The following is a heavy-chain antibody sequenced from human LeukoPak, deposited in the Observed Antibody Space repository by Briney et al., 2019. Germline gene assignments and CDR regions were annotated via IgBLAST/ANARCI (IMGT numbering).Heavy chain of an antibody. CDR1: GFTFDGYA. CDR2: ISWDGGST. CDR3: AKDGGIGYYYDSSGYYPFDY. Sequence: GGSLRLSCAASGFTFDGYAMHWVRQAPGKGLEWVSLISWDGGSTYYADSVKGRFTISRDNSKNSLYLQMNSLRAEDTALYYCAKDGGIGYYYDSSGYYPFDYWGQGTLVTVSS. V-gene: IGHV3-43D*03. J-gene: IGHJ4*02. D-gene: IGHD3-22*01.